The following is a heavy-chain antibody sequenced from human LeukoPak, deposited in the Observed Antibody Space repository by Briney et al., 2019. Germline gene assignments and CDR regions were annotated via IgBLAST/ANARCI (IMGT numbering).Heavy chain of an antibody. Sequence: SETLSLTCTVSGGSISSYYWSWIRQPPGKGLELIGYIYYSGSTNYNPSLKSRVTISVDTSKNQFSLKLSSVTAADTAVYYCARAPGTYYYDSSGSQAVYYYYGMDVWGQGTTVTVSS. CDR3: ARAPGTYYYDSSGSQAVYYYYGMDV. CDR1: GGSISSYY. CDR2: IYYSGST. V-gene: IGHV4-59*01. J-gene: IGHJ6*02. D-gene: IGHD3-22*01.